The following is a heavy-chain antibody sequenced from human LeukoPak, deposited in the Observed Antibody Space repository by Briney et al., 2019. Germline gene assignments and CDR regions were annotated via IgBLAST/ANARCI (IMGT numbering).Heavy chain of an antibody. D-gene: IGHD4-17*01. V-gene: IGHV4-30-4*08. Sequence: PSQTLSLTCTVSGGSISSGDYYWSWIRQPPGKGLEWIGYIYYSGSTYYNPSLKSRVTISVDTSKNQSSLKLSSVTAADTAVYYCARSYGDYGGVGYWGQGTLVTVSS. CDR3: ARSYGDYGGVGY. CDR2: IYYSGST. CDR1: GGSISSGDYY. J-gene: IGHJ4*02.